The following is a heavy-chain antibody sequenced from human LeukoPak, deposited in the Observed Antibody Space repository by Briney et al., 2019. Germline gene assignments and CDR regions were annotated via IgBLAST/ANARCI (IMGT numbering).Heavy chain of an antibody. J-gene: IGHJ4*02. Sequence: GETLRLSCAASGFTFDDYGMSWVRQAPGKGLEWVSGINWNGGSTGYADSVKGRFTISRDNAKNSLYLQMNSLRAEDTALYYCAKDISTDENYFDYWGQGTLVTVSS. CDR1: GFTFDDYG. CDR2: INWNGGST. CDR3: AKDISTDENYFDY. V-gene: IGHV3-20*04. D-gene: IGHD2/OR15-2a*01.